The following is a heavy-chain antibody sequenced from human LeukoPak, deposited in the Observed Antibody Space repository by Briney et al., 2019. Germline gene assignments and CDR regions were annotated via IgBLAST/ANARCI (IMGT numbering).Heavy chain of an antibody. CDR2: ISAYNGNT. Sequence: ASVKVSCKASGYTFTSYGISWVRQAPGQGLEWMGWISAYNGNTNYAQKLQGRVTMTTDTSTSTAYMELRSLRSDDTAVYYCAKSDCASDGCKLLNYWGQGTLVTASS. CDR3: AKSDCASDGCKLLNY. D-gene: IGHD3-10*01. J-gene: IGHJ4*02. CDR1: GYTFTSYG. V-gene: IGHV1-18*01.